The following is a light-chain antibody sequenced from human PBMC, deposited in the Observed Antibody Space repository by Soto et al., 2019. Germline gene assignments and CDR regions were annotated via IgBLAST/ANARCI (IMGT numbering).Light chain of an antibody. CDR3: STWDDSLSGPV. Sequence: QSVVTQPPSASGTPGQRVTISCSGSSSNIGSNYVYWYQQLPGTAPELLINRNDQRPSGVPDRFSGSKSGTSASLAISGLRSEDEADYYCSTWDDSLSGPVFGGGTKLTVL. V-gene: IGLV1-47*01. CDR2: RND. CDR1: SSNIGSNY. J-gene: IGLJ2*01.